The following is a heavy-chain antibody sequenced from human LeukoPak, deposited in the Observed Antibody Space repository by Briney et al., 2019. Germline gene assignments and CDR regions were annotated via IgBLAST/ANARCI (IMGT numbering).Heavy chain of an antibody. J-gene: IGHJ5*02. CDR3: ARAVEYNILTGSGTLS. CDR2: ISRSGDSK. D-gene: IGHD3-9*01. CDR1: GFTFSSYS. Sequence: GGSLRLSCAASGFTFSSYSMNWVRQAPGKGLEWVSSISRSGDSKYYADSVKGRFTISRDNAKNSGDLQMNSLTAEDTAVYYCARAVEYNILTGSGTLSWGQGTLVTVSS. V-gene: IGHV3-21*01.